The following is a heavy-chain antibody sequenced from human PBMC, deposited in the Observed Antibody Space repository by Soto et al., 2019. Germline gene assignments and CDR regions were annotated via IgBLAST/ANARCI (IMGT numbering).Heavy chain of an antibody. CDR2: VHYSGNT. CDR1: GYSISSGYY. Sequence: RSLTCTVSGYSISSGYYWAWIRQPPGKGVGRLGSVHYSGNTYYNPSLKSRLTISVDKSKNQFSLNLSSVTAADTVVYFCARQDRVVAEGRWFDPWGQGTLVTV. CDR3: ARQDRVVAEGRWFDP. J-gene: IGHJ5*02. V-gene: IGHV4-38-2*02. D-gene: IGHD2-15*01.